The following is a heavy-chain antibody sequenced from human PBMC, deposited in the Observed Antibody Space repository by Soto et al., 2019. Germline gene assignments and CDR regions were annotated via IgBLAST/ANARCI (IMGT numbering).Heavy chain of an antibody. CDR1: GFTXXXYG. CDR2: IWYDGSNK. V-gene: IGHV3-33*01. D-gene: IGHD6-6*01. Sequence: QVQLVESGGGVVXPGRXLXLXCAASGFTXXXYGMHWVRQAPGXGLEWVAVIWYDGSNKYYADSVKGRFTISRDNSKXXXXLQMNSLRAEDTAVYYCARDTLPSDSSSSVYWGQGTLVTVSS. CDR3: ARDTLPSDSSSSVY. J-gene: IGHJ4*02.